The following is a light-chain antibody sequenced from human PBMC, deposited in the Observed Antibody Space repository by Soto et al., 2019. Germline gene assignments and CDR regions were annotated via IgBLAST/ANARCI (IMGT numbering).Light chain of an antibody. V-gene: IGLV1-40*01. CDR2: ENN. CDR3: QSYYSSLSGDV. CDR1: SSNIGAGYE. J-gene: IGLJ1*01. Sequence: QSVLTQPPSVSEAPGQRVTISCTGSSSNIGAGYEAHWYQQVPGTAPKLLIYENNNRPSGVPDRFSGSKSGTSASLAITGLQAEDEAEYYCQSYYSSLSGDVFGTETKLTVL.